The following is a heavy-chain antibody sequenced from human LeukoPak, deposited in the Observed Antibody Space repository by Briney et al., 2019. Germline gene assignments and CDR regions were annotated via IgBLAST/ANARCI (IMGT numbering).Heavy chain of an antibody. CDR2: ISGDGNNI. CDR1: GFTFSSFG. D-gene: IGHD6-6*01. CDR3: AKDAGPRQLVFFDS. V-gene: IGHV3-23*01. Sequence: PGGSLRLSCAASGFTFSSFGMAWVRQAPGQGLEWVSTISGDGNNIHQADSVKGRFTISRDNSRSTLYLQMNSLRAEDTAVYYCAKDAGPRQLVFFDSWGQGTLVTVSS. J-gene: IGHJ4*02.